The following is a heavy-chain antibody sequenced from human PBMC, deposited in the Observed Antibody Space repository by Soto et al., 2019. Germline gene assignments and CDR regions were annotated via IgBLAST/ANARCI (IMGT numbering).Heavy chain of an antibody. J-gene: IGHJ5*02. Sequence: QITLKESGPTLVKPTQTLTLTCTFSGFSLSTIGVGVGWIRQPPGKALEWLALIYWDDDKRYSSSLKSRLTVTKDTTKNQVVLTMTNMDPVDTATYYFARAGGSPDWFDPWGQGTLVTVSS. V-gene: IGHV2-5*02. D-gene: IGHD1-26*01. CDR1: GFSLSTIGVG. CDR2: IYWDDDK. CDR3: ARAGGSPDWFDP.